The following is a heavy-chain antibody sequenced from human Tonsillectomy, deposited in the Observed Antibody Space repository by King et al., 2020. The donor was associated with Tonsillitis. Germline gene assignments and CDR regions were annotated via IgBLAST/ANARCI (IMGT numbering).Heavy chain of an antibody. CDR1: GFTFSSYT. Sequence: VQLVESGGGLVQSGGSLRLSCATSGFTFSSYTMNWVRQAPGKGLEWISNIRSADSNMYYADSVKGRFTISRDNAKNSLYLQMDSLRDEDTAVYYCARARDFAFDYWGQGTLVTVSS. D-gene: IGHD2-21*02. J-gene: IGHJ4*02. V-gene: IGHV3-48*02. CDR3: ARARDFAFDY. CDR2: IRSADSNM.